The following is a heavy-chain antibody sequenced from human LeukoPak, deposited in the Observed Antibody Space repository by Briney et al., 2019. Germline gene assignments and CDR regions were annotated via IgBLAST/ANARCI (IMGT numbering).Heavy chain of an antibody. CDR1: GFTFSSYA. D-gene: IGHD4-23*01. CDR3: APVTPDHDAFDL. CDR2: ISGSGGST. Sequence: GGSLRLSCSASGFTFSSYAMSWVRQAPGKGLEWVSAISGSGGSTYYADSVKGRFTISRDNSKNTLYLQMNSLRAEDTAVYYCAPVTPDHDAFDLWGQGTMVTDSS. V-gene: IGHV3-23*01. J-gene: IGHJ3*01.